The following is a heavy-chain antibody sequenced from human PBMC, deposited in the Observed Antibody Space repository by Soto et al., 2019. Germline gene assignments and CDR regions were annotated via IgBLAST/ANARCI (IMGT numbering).Heavy chain of an antibody. CDR2: INHSGST. V-gene: IGHV4-34*01. CDR3: ARFMRGSIVATISKGFWFDP. D-gene: IGHD3-10*01. CDR1: GGSFSGYY. Sequence: QMQLQQWGAGLLKPSETLSLTCAVYGGSFSGYYWSWIRQPPGKGLEWIGEINHSGSTNYNPSLKSRVTISVDTSKNQFSLKLSSVTAADTAVYYCARFMRGSIVATISKGFWFDPWGQGTLVTVSS. J-gene: IGHJ5*02.